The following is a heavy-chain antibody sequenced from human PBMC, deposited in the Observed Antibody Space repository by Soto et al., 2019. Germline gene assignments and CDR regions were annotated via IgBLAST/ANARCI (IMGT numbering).Heavy chain of an antibody. D-gene: IGHD6-13*01. Sequence: EVQLVESGGGLVQPGGSLRLSCAASGFTVSSNYMSWVRQAPGKGLEWVSVIYSGGSTYYADSLKGRFTISRDNSKNTLYLQMNSLRAEDTAVYYCARDTWGSSWYKNNYYYYGMDVWGQGTTVTVSS. CDR2: IYSGGST. CDR3: ARDTWGSSWYKNNYYYYGMDV. J-gene: IGHJ6*02. CDR1: GFTVSSNY. V-gene: IGHV3-66*01.